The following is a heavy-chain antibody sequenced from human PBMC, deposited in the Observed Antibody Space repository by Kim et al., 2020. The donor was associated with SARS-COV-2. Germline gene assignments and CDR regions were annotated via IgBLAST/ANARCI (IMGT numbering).Heavy chain of an antibody. Sequence: GGSLRLSCAASGFTFGDYAMHWVRQAPGKGLEWVSGISWNSGSIGYADSVKGRFTISRDNAKNSLYLQMNSLRAEDTALYYCAKDTEWFGELPLFDYWGQGTLVTVSS. V-gene: IGHV3-9*01. J-gene: IGHJ4*02. D-gene: IGHD3-10*01. CDR1: GFTFGDYA. CDR2: ISWNSGSI. CDR3: AKDTEWFGELPLFDY.